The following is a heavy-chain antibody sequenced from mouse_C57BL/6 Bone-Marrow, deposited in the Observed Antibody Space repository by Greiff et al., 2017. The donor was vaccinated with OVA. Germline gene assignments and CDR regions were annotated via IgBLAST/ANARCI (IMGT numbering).Heavy chain of an antibody. J-gene: IGHJ4*01. D-gene: IGHD2-3*01. CDR3: ARFGYYLDY. Sequence: EVHLVESGPELVKPGASVKISCKASGYSFTGYFMNWVMQSHGKSLEWIGRINPYNGDTFYNQKFKGKATLTVDKSSSTAHMGLRSLTSEDSAVYYCARFGYYLDYWGQGTSVTVSS. CDR2: INPYNGDT. CDR1: GYSFTGYF. V-gene: IGHV1-20*01.